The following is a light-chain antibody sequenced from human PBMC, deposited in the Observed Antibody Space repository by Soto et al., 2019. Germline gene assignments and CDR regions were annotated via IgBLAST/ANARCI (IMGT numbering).Light chain of an antibody. Sequence: SYELTQPPSVSVAPGKTASVACGGSNIGSKSVHWYQKKSGQAPVLVXYYDSXRPSGIPXXXXXXNSGNTATLTISRVEAXXXXXXXXXXWDISSGHVVFGGGTKLTVL. CDR2: YDS. CDR1: NIGSKS. J-gene: IGLJ3*02. V-gene: IGLV3-21*01. CDR3: XXWDISSGHVV.